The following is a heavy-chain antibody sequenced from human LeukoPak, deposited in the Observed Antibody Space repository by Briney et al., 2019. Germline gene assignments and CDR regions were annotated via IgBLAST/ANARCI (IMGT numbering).Heavy chain of an antibody. J-gene: IGHJ6*04. CDR3: AELGITMIGGV. CDR2: LRYEGEDK. V-gene: IGHV3-30*02. CDR1: GFTLRDYG. D-gene: IGHD3-10*02. Sequence: GGSPGLSCVASGFTLRDYGMHWVRQAPGKGLEGVGFLRYEGEDKYYAKSVKGRFTISRDTSRNTLYLQMNSLRLEDTAVYYCAELGITMIGGVWGKGTTVTISS.